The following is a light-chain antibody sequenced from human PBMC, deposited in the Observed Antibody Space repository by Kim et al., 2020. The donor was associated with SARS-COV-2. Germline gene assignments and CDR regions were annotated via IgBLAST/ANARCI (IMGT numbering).Light chain of an antibody. CDR2: QAS. Sequence: SASVGDRVTITCRASQSISYYVTWYQQKPGKAPKLLIYQASSLESGVPSRFSGSGSGTEFTLTINSLQPDDFATYYCQQYNSYSGTFGQGTKLEI. V-gene: IGKV1-5*03. CDR3: QQYNSYSGT. CDR1: QSISYY. J-gene: IGKJ2*01.